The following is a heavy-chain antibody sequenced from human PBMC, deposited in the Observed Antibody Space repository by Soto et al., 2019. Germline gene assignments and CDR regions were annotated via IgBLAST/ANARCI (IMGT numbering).Heavy chain of an antibody. J-gene: IGHJ3*02. CDR3: ARTSGSYRFSDAFDI. D-gene: IGHD1-26*01. V-gene: IGHV4-39*01. Sequence: QLLESGPGLVKPSETLSLTCTVSGGSIRSSSYYWGWIRQPPGKGLEWIGSIYYSGSTYYNPSLKSRVTISVDTSKNQFSLRLSSVTAADTAVYYCARTSGSYRFSDAFDIWGQGTMVTVSS. CDR1: GGSIRSSSYY. CDR2: IYYSGST.